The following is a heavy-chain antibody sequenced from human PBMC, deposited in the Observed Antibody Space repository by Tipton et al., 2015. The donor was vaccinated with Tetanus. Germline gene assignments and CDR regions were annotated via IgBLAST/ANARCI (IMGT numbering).Heavy chain of an antibody. CDR3: AKRLGSPNHYFDY. D-gene: IGHD3-9*01. CDR2: LSGSGATT. J-gene: IGHJ4*02. V-gene: IGHV3-23*01. CDR1: GFTFNTYA. Sequence: SLRLSCAASGFTFNTYAMTWVRQAPGKGLVWVSTLSGSGATTYYTDSVKGRFTISRDNSNNILYLQMNSLRAEDTAIYYCAKRLGSPNHYFDYWGQGTLVTVSS.